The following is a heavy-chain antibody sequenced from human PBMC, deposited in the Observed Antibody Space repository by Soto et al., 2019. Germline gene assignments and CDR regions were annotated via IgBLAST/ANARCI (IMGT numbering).Heavy chain of an antibody. V-gene: IGHV4-30-2*01. Sequence: QLQLQESGSGLVKPSQTLSLTCAVSGGSISSGGYSWSWIRQPPGKGLEWIGYIYHSGSTYYNPSLDSRVTISGDSSKNQFSLKLSSVTAADTAVYYCARDSGEQQLGANWFDPWGQGTLVTVSS. J-gene: IGHJ5*02. D-gene: IGHD6-13*01. CDR3: ARDSGEQQLGANWFDP. CDR2: IYHSGST. CDR1: GGSISSGGYS.